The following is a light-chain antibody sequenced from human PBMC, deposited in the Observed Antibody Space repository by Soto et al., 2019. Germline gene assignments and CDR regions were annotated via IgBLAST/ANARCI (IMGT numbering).Light chain of an antibody. CDR3: QQRSNWPPRT. CDR1: QSVSSY. V-gene: IGKV3-11*01. J-gene: IGKJ1*01. CDR2: DAS. Sequence: EIVLTQSPATLSLSPGERATLSCRASQSVSSYLAWYQQKPGQAPRLLIYDASNRATGIPARFSGSGSGTDFTLTISSLEPEDFAVYYCQQRSNWPPRTFGQETKVEIK.